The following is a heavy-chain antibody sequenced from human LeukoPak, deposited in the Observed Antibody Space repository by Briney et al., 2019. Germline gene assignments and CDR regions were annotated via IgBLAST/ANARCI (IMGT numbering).Heavy chain of an antibody. V-gene: IGHV1-69*13. D-gene: IGHD6-6*01. CDR1: GGTFSSYA. CDR2: IIPIFGTA. CDR3: ARATTPYSSSSEADY. Sequence: WASVKVSCKASGGTFSSYAISWVRQAPGQGLEWMGGIIPIFGTANYAQKFQGRVTITADESTSTAYMELSNLRSEDTAVYYCARATTPYSSSSEADYWGQGTLVTVSS. J-gene: IGHJ4*02.